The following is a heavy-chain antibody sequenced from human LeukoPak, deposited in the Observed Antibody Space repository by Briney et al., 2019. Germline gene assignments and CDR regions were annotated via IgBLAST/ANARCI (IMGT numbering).Heavy chain of an antibody. V-gene: IGHV3-23*01. CDR2: ISGSGGST. CDR3: AKDRGIISDY. J-gene: IGHJ4*02. D-gene: IGHD3-10*01. CDR1: GFTFSSYE. Sequence: GGSLRLSCAASGFTFSSYEMNWVRQAPGKGLEWVSAISGSGGSTYYADSAKGRFTISRDNSKNTLYLQMNSLRAEDTAVYYCAKDRGIISDYWGQGILVTVSS.